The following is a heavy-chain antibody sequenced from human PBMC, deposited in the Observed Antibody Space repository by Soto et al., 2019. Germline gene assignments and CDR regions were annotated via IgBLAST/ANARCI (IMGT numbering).Heavy chain of an antibody. V-gene: IGHV4-4*02. CDR2: IHHSGST. Sequence: QVQLQESGPGLVRPSGTLSLTGAVSGLPISSDNCWSWVRQPPGKVLEWIGEIHHSGSTNYNPSLKSRVTMSVVPSKDLFSLTLNSVTAADTAFYYCARDQGSHPGDWGQGTLVSVSS. D-gene: IGHD6-13*01. J-gene: IGHJ4*02. CDR1: GLPISSDNC. CDR3: ARDQGSHPGD.